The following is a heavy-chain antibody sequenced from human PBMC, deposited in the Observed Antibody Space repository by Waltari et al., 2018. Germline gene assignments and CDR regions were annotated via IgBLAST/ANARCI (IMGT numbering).Heavy chain of an antibody. CDR1: GFSLSTFR. Sequence: QVHLVESGGGVVQPGRSLRLSCAASGFSLSTFRMHWVRQAPGKGLEWVAFIASGGNNKYYADSVKGRFTISRDNANNTVWLQMDSLRVEDTAVYYCARGWYSTSSGAAFDIWGQGTKVTVSS. CDR3: ARGWYSTSSGAAFDI. CDR2: IASGGNNK. J-gene: IGHJ3*02. D-gene: IGHD6-6*01. V-gene: IGHV3-30*01.